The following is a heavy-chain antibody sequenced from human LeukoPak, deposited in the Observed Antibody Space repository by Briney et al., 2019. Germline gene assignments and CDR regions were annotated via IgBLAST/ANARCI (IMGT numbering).Heavy chain of an antibody. CDR1: GGSISSYY. J-gene: IGHJ4*02. CDR3: ARRRVVTPVFDY. D-gene: IGHD4-23*01. V-gene: IGHV4-59*08. CDR2: IYYSGST. Sequence: SETLSLTCTVSGGSISSYYWSWIRQPPGKGPEWIGYIYYSGSTNYNPSLKSRVTISVDTSKNQFSLKLSSVTAADTAVYYCARRRVVTPVFDYWGQGTLVTVSS.